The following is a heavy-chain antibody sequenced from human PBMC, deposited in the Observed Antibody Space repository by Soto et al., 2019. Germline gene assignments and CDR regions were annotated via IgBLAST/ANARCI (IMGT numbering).Heavy chain of an antibody. J-gene: IGHJ6*02. CDR3: ARESSLVGYYYGMDV. CDR1: GFTFSSYA. D-gene: IGHD6-6*01. V-gene: IGHV3-30-3*01. Sequence: QVQLVESGGGVVQPGRSLRLSCAASGFTFSSYAMHWVRQAPGKGLEWVAVISYEGSNKYYADSVKGRFTISRDNSKNTLYLQMNSLRAEDTAVYYCARESSLVGYYYGMDVWGQGTTGTVSS. CDR2: ISYEGSNK.